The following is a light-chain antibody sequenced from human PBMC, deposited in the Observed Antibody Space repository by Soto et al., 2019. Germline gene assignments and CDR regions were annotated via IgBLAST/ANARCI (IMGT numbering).Light chain of an antibody. CDR1: QSISSY. CDR3: QQSYSNPWT. Sequence: DIQMTQSPSSLSASVGDRVTITCRASQSISSYLNWYQQKPGKAPKLLIYAASRLQSGVPSRFSGSGSGTDFTLTISSLQPEDFATYFCQQSYSNPWTFGQGPKVEIK. CDR2: AAS. V-gene: IGKV1-39*01. J-gene: IGKJ1*01.